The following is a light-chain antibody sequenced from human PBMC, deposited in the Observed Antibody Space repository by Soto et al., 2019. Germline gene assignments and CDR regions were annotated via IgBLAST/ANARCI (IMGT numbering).Light chain of an antibody. CDR2: DAS. CDR1: QSVSSY. CDR3: QQRSNWIT. V-gene: IGKV3-11*01. Sequence: EIVLTQSPATLSLSPGERATLSCRASQSVSSYLAWYKPKPGQAPSLLIYDASNRATGIPARFSGSGSGTDFTLTIRSLEPEDFAVYYCQQRSNWITFGQGTRLEIK. J-gene: IGKJ5*01.